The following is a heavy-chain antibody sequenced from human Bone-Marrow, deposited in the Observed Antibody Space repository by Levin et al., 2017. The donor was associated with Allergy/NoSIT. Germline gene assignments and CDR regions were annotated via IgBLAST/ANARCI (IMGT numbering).Heavy chain of an antibody. CDR2: IKSKTDGGTT. CDR1: GFTFSNAW. D-gene: IGHD2-2*01. V-gene: IGHV3-15*01. J-gene: IGHJ4*02. CDR3: TTYCSSTSCYDPRLRYFDRQPFDY. Sequence: GGSLRLSCAASGFTFSNAWMSWVRQAPGKGLEWVGRIKSKTDGGTTDYAAPVKGRFTISRDDSKNTLYLQMNSLKTEDTAVYYCTTYCSSTSCYDPRLRYFDRQPFDYWGQGTLVTVSS.